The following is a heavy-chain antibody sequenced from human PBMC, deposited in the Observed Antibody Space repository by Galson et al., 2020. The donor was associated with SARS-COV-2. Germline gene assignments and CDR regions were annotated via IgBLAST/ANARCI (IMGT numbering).Heavy chain of an antibody. CDR3: ARQYGYYYESGGYFHFDAFDI. J-gene: IGHJ3*02. V-gene: IGHV4-39*01. Sequence: SETLSLTCTVSGGSISRNNYYWGWIRQPPGKGLEWIGSIHYSGSTYYNPSLNGRVTISVDTSKNQFSLHLSSVTAADTAVYYCARQYGYYYESGGYFHFDAFDIWGQGTRVTVSS. CDR2: IHYSGST. D-gene: IGHD3-22*01. CDR1: GGSISRNNYY.